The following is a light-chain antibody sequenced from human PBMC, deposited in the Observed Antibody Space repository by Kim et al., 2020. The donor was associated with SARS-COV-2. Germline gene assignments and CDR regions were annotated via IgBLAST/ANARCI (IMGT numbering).Light chain of an antibody. CDR3: QQYNDYPWT. Sequence: DIQMTQSPSTLSASVGDRVTITCRASQSISSWLAWYQQKPGKAPDLLIYKASNLESGVPSRFSGSGSGTEFTLTINSLQPDDFVTYYCQQYNDYPWTFGQGTKVDIK. V-gene: IGKV1-5*03. J-gene: IGKJ1*01. CDR1: QSISSW. CDR2: KAS.